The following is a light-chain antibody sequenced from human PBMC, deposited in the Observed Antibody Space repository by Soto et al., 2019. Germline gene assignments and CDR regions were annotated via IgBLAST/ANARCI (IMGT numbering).Light chain of an antibody. Sequence: DIQMTQSPSSVSASVGDRVTITCRASQSLSGWLAWYQQTPGKAPKLLISDAFRLESGVPSRFRGSGSGTEFSLTISSLQPGDSATFYCQQYASYPWTFGRGTKVDIK. V-gene: IGKV1-5*01. J-gene: IGKJ1*01. CDR3: QQYASYPWT. CDR1: QSLSGW. CDR2: DAF.